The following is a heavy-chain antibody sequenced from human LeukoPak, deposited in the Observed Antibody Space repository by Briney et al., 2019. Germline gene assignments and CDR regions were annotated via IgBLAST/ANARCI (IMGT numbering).Heavy chain of an antibody. CDR2: IIPIFGTA. V-gene: IGHV1-69*05. J-gene: IGHJ4*02. D-gene: IGHD1-26*01. CDR3: ARASGSYYLSSYYFDY. CDR1: GGTFSSYA. Sequence: SSVKVSCKASGGTFSSYAISWVRQAPGQGLEWMGGIIPIFGTANYAQKFQGRVTITTDESTSTAYMELSSLRSEDTAVYYCARASGSYYLSSYYFDYWGQGTLVTASS.